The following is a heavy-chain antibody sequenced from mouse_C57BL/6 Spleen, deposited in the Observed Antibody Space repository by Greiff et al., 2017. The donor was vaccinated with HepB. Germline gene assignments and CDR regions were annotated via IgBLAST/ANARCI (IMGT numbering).Heavy chain of an antibody. Sequence: VQLKESGGGLVQPGGSLSLSCAASGFTFPDYYMSWVRQPPGNALEWLGFIRNKANGYTTEYSASVKGRFTISRDNSQSILYLQMNALRAEDSATYYWARYSQKDAMDYWGQGTSVTVSS. CDR1: GFTFPDYY. J-gene: IGHJ4*01. V-gene: IGHV7-3*01. CDR2: IRNKANGYTT. CDR3: ARYSQKDAMDY.